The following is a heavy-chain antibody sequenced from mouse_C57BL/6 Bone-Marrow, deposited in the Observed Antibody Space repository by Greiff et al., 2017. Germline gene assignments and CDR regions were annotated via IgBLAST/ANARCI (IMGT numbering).Heavy chain of an antibody. V-gene: IGHV1-80*01. CDR3: ARESYRGYFDY. CDR1: GYAFSSYW. Sequence: QVQLKQSGAELVKPGASVKISCKASGYAFSSYWMNWVKQRPGKGLEWIGQIYPGDGDTNYNGKFKGKATLTADKSSSTAYLQLSSLTSEDSAVYFCARESYRGYFDYWGQGTTLTVSS. D-gene: IGHD2-10*01. CDR2: IYPGDGDT. J-gene: IGHJ2*01.